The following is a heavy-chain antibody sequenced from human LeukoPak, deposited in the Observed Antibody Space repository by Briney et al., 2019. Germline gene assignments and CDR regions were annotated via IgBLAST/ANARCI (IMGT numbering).Heavy chain of an antibody. V-gene: IGHV5-10-1*01. CDR3: ARQAVAATPELFDY. Sequence: GESLKISCKGSGYSFTGYWISWVRQMPGKGLEWMGRIDPSDSYINYSPSFQGHVTISADKSISTAYLQWSSLKASDTAMYYCARQAVAATPELFDYWGQGTLVTVSS. D-gene: IGHD2-15*01. J-gene: IGHJ4*02. CDR1: GYSFTGYW. CDR2: IDPSDSYI.